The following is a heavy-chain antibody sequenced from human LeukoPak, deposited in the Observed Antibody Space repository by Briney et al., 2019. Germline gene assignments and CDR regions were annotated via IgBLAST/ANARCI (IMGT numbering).Heavy chain of an antibody. J-gene: IGHJ5*02. Sequence: GGSLRLSCAASGFTFSSYSMNWVRQAPGKGLEWVSSISSSSSYIYYADSVKGRFTISRDNAKNSLYLQMNSLRAEDTAVYYCARDKQLVRRPGWFDPWGQGTLVTVFS. D-gene: IGHD6-13*01. CDR2: ISSSSSYI. CDR3: ARDKQLVRRPGWFDP. V-gene: IGHV3-21*01. CDR1: GFTFSSYS.